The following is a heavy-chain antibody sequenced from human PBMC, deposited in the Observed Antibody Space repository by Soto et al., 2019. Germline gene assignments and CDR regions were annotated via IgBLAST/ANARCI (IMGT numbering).Heavy chain of an antibody. V-gene: IGHV3-7*01. CDR2: INPGGSEE. Sequence: EVQLVDSGGGLVQPGGSLRLSCTASGFSFSTFWMSWVRQAPGKGLEWVANINPGGSEEYYVDSVKGRFTICRDNAKNSLYLQMNSRKAEDPAMYYCARDIVPPVIGFDYWGQGALVSVSS. D-gene: IGHD1-26*01. J-gene: IGHJ4*02. CDR3: ARDIVPPVIGFDY. CDR1: GFSFSTFW.